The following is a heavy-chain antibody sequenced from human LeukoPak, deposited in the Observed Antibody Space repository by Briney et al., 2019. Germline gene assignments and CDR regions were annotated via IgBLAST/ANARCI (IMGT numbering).Heavy chain of an antibody. CDR1: GFTLSSYA. D-gene: IGHD6-19*01. Sequence: GGSLRLSCAACGFTLSSYAMSWVRQAPGKGLEWVSYISGSGSSRYYADSVKGRFTISRDNSKNTLYLQMNSLRAEDTAVYYCAKPRENSSGVGRYFDYWGQGTLVTVSS. J-gene: IGHJ4*02. CDR2: ISGSGSSR. V-gene: IGHV3-23*01. CDR3: AKPRENSSGVGRYFDY.